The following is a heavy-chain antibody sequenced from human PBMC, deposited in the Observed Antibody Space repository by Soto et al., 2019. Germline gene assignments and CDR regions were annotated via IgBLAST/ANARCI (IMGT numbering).Heavy chain of an antibody. CDR2: ISSSSSYI. CDR3: ASDLLSDYYDSSVPRNWFDL. Sequence: PGGSLRLSCAASGFTFSSYSMNWVRQAPGKGLEWVSSISSSSSYIYYADSVKGRFTISRDNAKNSLYLQMNSLRAEDTAVYYCASDLLSDYYDSSVPRNWFDLWGQGTMVTVSS. D-gene: IGHD3-22*01. CDR1: GFTFSSYS. J-gene: IGHJ5*02. V-gene: IGHV3-21*01.